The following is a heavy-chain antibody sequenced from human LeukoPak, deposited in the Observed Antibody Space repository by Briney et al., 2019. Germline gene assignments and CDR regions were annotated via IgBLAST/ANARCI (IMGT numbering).Heavy chain of an antibody. Sequence: SETLSLTCGVSSGSINRYYWSWIRQPPGKGLEWIGFIYSSVTINDNPSLKSRLSISIAMSKSQFSLNVSPVTASDTAVYYSARRDDRPKFDKWGHGTLVTVSS. D-gene: IGHD3-22*01. CDR2: IYSSVTI. CDR3: ARRDDRPKFDK. V-gene: IGHV4-4*09. J-gene: IGHJ4*01. CDR1: SGSINRYY.